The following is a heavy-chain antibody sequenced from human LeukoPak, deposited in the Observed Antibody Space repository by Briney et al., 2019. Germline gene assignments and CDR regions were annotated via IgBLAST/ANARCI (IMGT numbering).Heavy chain of an antibody. CDR3: ARHPGIAAGNWFDP. D-gene: IGHD6-13*01. CDR1: GYTFTSYG. V-gene: IGHV1-18*01. J-gene: IGHJ5*02. Sequence: ASVKVSCKASGYTFTSYGISWVRQAPGQGLEWMGWISAYNGNTNYAQKLQGRVTMTTDTSTSTAYMELSSLRSEDTAVYYCARHPGIAAGNWFDPWGQGTLVTVSS. CDR2: ISAYNGNT.